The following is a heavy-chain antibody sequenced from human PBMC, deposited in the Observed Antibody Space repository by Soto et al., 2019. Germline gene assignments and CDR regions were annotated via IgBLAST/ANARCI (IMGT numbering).Heavy chain of an antibody. D-gene: IGHD3-9*01. J-gene: IGHJ5*02. CDR2: IYYSGST. CDR1: GGSISSYY. Sequence: PSETLSLTCAVSGGSISSYYWSWIRQPPGKGLEWIGYIYYSGSTNYNPSLKGRVTISVDTSKNQFSLKLSSVTAADTAVYYCAREYYDILTGTFDPWGQGTLVTVSS. V-gene: IGHV4-59*12. CDR3: AREYYDILTGTFDP.